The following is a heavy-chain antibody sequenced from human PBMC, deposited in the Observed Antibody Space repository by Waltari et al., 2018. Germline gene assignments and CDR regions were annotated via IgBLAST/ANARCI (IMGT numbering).Heavy chain of an antibody. CDR1: GFTFSSYG. D-gene: IGHD1-26*01. CDR2: ISYDGSNK. V-gene: IGHV3-30*18. CDR3: AKDYSGSYWGNYYYYMDV. J-gene: IGHJ6*03. Sequence: QVQLVESGGGVVQPGRSLRLSCAASGFTFSSYGMHWVRQAPGKGLEWVAVISYDGSNKYYADSVKGRFTISRDNSKNTLYLQMNSLRAEDTAVYYCAKDYSGSYWGNYYYYMDVWGEGTTVTVSS.